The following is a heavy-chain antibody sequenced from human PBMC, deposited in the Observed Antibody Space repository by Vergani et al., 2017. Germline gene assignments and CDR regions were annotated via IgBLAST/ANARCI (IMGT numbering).Heavy chain of an antibody. CDR2: IIPIFGTA. J-gene: IGHJ3*02. CDR1: GGTFSSYS. CDR3: ANEQDSSGPLGTNDAFDI. D-gene: IGHD3-22*01. Sequence: QVQLVQSGAEVKKPGSSVKVSCKASGGTFSSYSINWVRQAPGQGLEWMGGIIPIFGTANYAQKFQGRVTITADESTSTAYMELSSLRSEDTAVYYCANEQDSSGPLGTNDAFDIWGQGTMVTVSS. V-gene: IGHV1-69*13.